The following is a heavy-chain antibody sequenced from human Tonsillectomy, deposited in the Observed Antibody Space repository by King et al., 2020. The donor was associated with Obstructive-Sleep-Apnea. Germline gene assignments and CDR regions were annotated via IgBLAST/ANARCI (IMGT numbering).Heavy chain of an antibody. V-gene: IGHV6-1*01. CDR2: TYYRSKWYN. J-gene: IGHJ6*02. CDR1: GDSVSSNSAA. D-gene: IGHD2-2*01. CDR3: ARDKGYCSSTSCYVGGKDYGMDV. Sequence: VQLQQSGPGLVKPSQTLSLTCAISGDSVSSNSAAWNWIRQSPSRGLEWLGRTYYRSKWYNDYAVSVKSRITINPDTSKNQFSLQLNSVTPEDTAVYYCARDKGYCSSTSCYVGGKDYGMDVWGQGTTVTVSS.